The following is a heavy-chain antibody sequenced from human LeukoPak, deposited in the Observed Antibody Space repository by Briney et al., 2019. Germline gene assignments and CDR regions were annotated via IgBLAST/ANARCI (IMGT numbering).Heavy chain of an antibody. J-gene: IGHJ6*02. CDR1: GYTFASYG. CDR2: ISAYNGNT. D-gene: IGHD2-2*01. V-gene: IGHV1-18*01. Sequence: ASVKVSCKASGYTFASYGISWVRQPPGQGREWMGWISAYNGNTNYAQKLQGRVTMTTDTSTGTAYMELRSLRSDDTAVYYCARDGSFRCSSTSCYSGYYYYGMDVWGQGTTVTVSS. CDR3: ARDGSFRCSSTSCYSGYYYYGMDV.